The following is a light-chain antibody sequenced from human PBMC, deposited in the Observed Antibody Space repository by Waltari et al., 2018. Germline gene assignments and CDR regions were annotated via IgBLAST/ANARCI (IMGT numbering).Light chain of an antibody. CDR1: QSVSSSY. V-gene: IGKV3-20*01. CDR3: QQYGSSPRT. J-gene: IGKJ1*01. CDR2: GAS. Sequence: EIVLTQSPGTLSLSPGERATLSCRASQSVSSSYLAWYQQKPGQAPSLLIYGASSRATGIPDRFSGSGSETDFTLTISRLEPEDFAVYYCQQYGSSPRTFGQGTKVEIK.